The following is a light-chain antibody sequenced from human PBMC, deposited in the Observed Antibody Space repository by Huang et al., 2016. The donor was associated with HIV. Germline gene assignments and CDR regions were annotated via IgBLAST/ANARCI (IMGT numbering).Light chain of an antibody. CDR1: QGISNY. CDR2: AAS. CDR3: QKYNSASFT. J-gene: IGKJ3*01. Sequence: DIQMTQSPSSLSASVGERVTITCRASQGISNYLAWYQQKPRKVPKLLIYAASTLQSGVPSRFSGSGSGTDFTLTISSLQPEDVATYYCQKYNSASFTFGPGTTVDIK. V-gene: IGKV1-27*01.